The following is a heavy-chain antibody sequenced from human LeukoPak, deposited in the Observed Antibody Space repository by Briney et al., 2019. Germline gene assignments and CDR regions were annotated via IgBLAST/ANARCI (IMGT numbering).Heavy chain of an antibody. J-gene: IGHJ4*02. Sequence: PGGSLRLSCAASGFTFSSYWMSWVRQAPGKGLEWVANINQDGSGKEYVDSVKGRFTISRDNARNSLSLQMNSLRAEDTAVYYCTRLHYDVLTGPFDYWGQGTLVTVSS. CDR3: TRLHYDVLTGPFDY. V-gene: IGHV3-7*01. D-gene: IGHD3-9*01. CDR2: INQDGSGK. CDR1: GFTFSSYW.